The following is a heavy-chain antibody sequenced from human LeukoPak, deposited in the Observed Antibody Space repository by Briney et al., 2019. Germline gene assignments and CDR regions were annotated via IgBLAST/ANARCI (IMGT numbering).Heavy chain of an antibody. J-gene: IGHJ6*02. V-gene: IGHV3-53*01. CDR3: ARCPQVEYCSSTSCCIYGMDV. CDR1: GGSFSGYY. D-gene: IGHD2-2*01. Sequence: ETLSLTCAVYGGSFSGYYWSWIRQPPGKGLEWVSVIYSGGSTYYADSVKGRFTISRDNSKNTLYLQMNSLRAEDTAVYYCARCPQVEYCSSTSCCIYGMDVWGQGTTVTVSS. CDR2: IYSGGST.